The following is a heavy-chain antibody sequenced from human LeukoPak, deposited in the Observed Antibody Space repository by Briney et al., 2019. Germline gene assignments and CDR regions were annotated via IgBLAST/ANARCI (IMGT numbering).Heavy chain of an antibody. CDR1: GFTFSSYA. Sequence: GGSLRLSCAASGFTFSSYAMSWVRQAPGKGLEWVSAISGSGGSTYYADSVKGRFTISRDNSKNTLYLQMNSLRAEDTAVYYCAREYGRFGELGMDVWGKGTTVTVSS. J-gene: IGHJ6*04. D-gene: IGHD3-10*01. CDR2: ISGSGGST. CDR3: AREYGRFGELGMDV. V-gene: IGHV3-23*01.